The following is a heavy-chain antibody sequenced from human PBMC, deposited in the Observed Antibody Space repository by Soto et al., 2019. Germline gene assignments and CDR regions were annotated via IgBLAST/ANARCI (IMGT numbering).Heavy chain of an antibody. Sequence: SETLSLTCTVSGGSISSGDYYWSWIRQPPGKGLEWIGYIYYSGSTYYNPSLKSRVTISVDTSKNQFSLKLSSVTAADTAVYYCARMHYDYVWGSYRPGPFDYWGQGTLVTVSS. CDR1: GGSISSGDYY. CDR3: ARMHYDYVWGSYRPGPFDY. V-gene: IGHV4-30-4*01. D-gene: IGHD3-16*02. J-gene: IGHJ4*02. CDR2: IYYSGST.